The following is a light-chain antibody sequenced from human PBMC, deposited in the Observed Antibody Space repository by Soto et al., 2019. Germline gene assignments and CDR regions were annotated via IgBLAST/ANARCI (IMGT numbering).Light chain of an antibody. J-gene: IGKJ4*02. V-gene: IGKV3-20*01. CDR2: GAS. Sequence: DIVLTQYAGTMCLSPGERATPSGRASQSISRPYLAWYQQKPGEAPRLLIDGASNRAIGIPDRFSGSGSGTDLTLTISRLEPEDFAVYYCQQYDTWTVGPGTQVEIK. CDR1: QSISRPY. CDR3: QQYDTWT.